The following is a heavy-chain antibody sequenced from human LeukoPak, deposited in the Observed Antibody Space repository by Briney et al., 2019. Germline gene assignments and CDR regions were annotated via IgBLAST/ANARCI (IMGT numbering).Heavy chain of an antibody. J-gene: IGHJ4*02. V-gene: IGHV1-3*01. Sequence: GGTNYAQKFQGRVTITRDTSASTAYMELSSLRSEDTAVYYCARDRRYCSSTSCYGAPGLDYWGQGTLVTVSS. CDR3: ARDRRYCSSTSCYGAPGLDY. CDR2: GGT. D-gene: IGHD2-2*01.